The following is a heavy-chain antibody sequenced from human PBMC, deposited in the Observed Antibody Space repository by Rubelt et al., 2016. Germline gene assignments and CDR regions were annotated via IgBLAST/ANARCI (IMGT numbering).Heavy chain of an antibody. CDR2: IYYSGST. J-gene: IGHJ6*02. V-gene: IGHV4-61*01. CDR3: ARETVTTYGRDG. D-gene: IGHD4-17*01. CDR1: GGSVSSGSYY. Sequence: QVQLQESGPGLVKPSETLSLTCTVSGGSVSSGSYYWSWIRQPPGKGLEWIGYIYYSGSTNYNPSLMRRVTLSVDTSKSQFSLRLSYVTAADTAVYYCARETVTTYGRDGWGQGTTVTVSS.